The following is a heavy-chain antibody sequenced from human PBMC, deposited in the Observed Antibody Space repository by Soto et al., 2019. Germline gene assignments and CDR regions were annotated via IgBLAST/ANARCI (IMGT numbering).Heavy chain of an antibody. CDR2: INPNSGGT. Sequence: ASVKVSCKASGYTFTGYYMHWVRQAPGQGLEWMGWINPNSGGTNYAQKFQGWVTMTRDTSISTAYMELSSLRSEDTAVYYCARAVVVAANDAFDIWGQGTMVTVSS. D-gene: IGHD2-15*01. CDR3: ARAVVVAANDAFDI. J-gene: IGHJ3*02. V-gene: IGHV1-2*04. CDR1: GYTFTGYY.